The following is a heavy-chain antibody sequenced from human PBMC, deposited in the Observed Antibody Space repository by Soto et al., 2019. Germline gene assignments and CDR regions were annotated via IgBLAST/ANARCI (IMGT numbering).Heavy chain of an antibody. D-gene: IGHD6-13*01. CDR3: TRPPGIAAAGTDDY. Sequence: EVQLVESGGGLVQPGGSLKLSCAASGFTFSGSAIHWVRQASGKGLEWVGRIRSKANSYATAYAASVKGRFTISRDDSKNTAYLQMNSLKTEDTAVYYCTRPPGIAAAGTDDYWGQGTLVTVSS. CDR1: GFTFSGSA. J-gene: IGHJ4*02. CDR2: IRSKANSYAT. V-gene: IGHV3-73*02.